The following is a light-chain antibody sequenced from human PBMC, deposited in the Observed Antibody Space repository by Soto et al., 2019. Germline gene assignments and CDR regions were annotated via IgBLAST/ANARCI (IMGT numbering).Light chain of an antibody. J-gene: IGLJ2*01. V-gene: IGLV2-14*01. CDR3: SSYTSSSTHAV. Sequence: QSALTQPASVSGSPGQSITISCTGTSSDVGGYNYVSWYQQHPGKAPKLMIYDVSNRPSGVSDRFSGSKSGNTASLTISGLQAEDEADYYCSSYTSSSTHAVFGVGTKLTVL. CDR2: DVS. CDR1: SSDVGGYNY.